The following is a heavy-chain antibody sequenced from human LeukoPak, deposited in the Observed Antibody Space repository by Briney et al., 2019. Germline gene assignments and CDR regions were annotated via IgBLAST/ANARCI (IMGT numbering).Heavy chain of an antibody. Sequence: PGGSLRLSCAASGFTFSSYAMSWVRQAPGKGLEWVSAISGSGGSIYYADSVKGRFTISRDNSKNTLYLQMNSLRADDTAVYYCARGFHDAFDIWGQGTMVTVSS. CDR2: ISGSGGSI. CDR1: GFTFSSYA. V-gene: IGHV3-23*01. J-gene: IGHJ3*02. D-gene: IGHD3-10*01. CDR3: ARGFHDAFDI.